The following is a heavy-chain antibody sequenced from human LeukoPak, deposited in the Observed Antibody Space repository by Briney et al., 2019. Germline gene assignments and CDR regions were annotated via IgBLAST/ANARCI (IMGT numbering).Heavy chain of an antibody. Sequence: GASVKVSCKAYAYSFSTYDINWVRQAPGQGLEWMGWMKPDSGYTDYAQKFQGRVTFTRDTSINTAYMELSSLGVEDTAVYYCERMVHVVGYTNPNWSDPWGQGTLVIVSS. CDR3: ERMVHVVGYTNPNWSDP. CDR1: AYSFSTYD. V-gene: IGHV1-8*01. CDR2: MKPDSGYT. D-gene: IGHD2-8*01. J-gene: IGHJ5*02.